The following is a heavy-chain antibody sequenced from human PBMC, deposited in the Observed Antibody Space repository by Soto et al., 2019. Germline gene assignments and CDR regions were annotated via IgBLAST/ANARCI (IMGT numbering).Heavy chain of an antibody. J-gene: IGHJ4*02. CDR2: ISVNNGDT. D-gene: IGHD2-15*01. Sequence: QVQLVQSGAEVKEPGASVKVSCKASGYTFSNVGIGWVRQAPGQGLEWMGWISVNNGDTKYAQKFQGRVTMTTDTSTSTAYMEMRSLRTDDTAVYYCGREYCSGERCFGPDYWGQGTLVTVSS. CDR1: GYTFSNVG. CDR3: GREYCSGERCFGPDY. V-gene: IGHV1-18*01.